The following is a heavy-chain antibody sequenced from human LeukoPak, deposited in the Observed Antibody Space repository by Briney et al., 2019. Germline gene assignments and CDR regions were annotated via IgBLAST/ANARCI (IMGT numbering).Heavy chain of an antibody. CDR2: MSSNGGTT. J-gene: IGHJ4*02. Sequence: PGGSLRLSCAASGFTFSSYAMHWVRQAPGKGLEYVSAMSSNGGTTDYANSVKGRFTISRDNSKDTLYLQMGSLRAEDMAVYYCARVGDVGPFDYWGQGTLVTVSS. D-gene: IGHD1-26*01. V-gene: IGHV3-64*01. CDR3: ARVGDVGPFDY. CDR1: GFTFSSYA.